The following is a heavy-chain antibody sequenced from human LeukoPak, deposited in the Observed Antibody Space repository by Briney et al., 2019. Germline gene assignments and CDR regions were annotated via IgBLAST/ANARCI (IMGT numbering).Heavy chain of an antibody. V-gene: IGHV1-2*04. CDR3: ARGLYSYYYYYYMDV. D-gene: IGHD2-15*01. J-gene: IGHJ6*03. CDR1: GYTFTGYY. CDR2: INPNSGGT. Sequence: ASVKVSRKASGYTFTGYYMHWVRQAPGQGLEWMGWINPNSGGTNYAQKFQGWVTITRNTSISTAYMELSSLRSEDTAVYYCARGLYSYYYYYYMDVWGKGTTVTVSS.